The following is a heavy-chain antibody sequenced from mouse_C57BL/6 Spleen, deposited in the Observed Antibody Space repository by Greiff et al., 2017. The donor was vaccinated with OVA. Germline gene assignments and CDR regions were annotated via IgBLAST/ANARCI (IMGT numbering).Heavy chain of an antibody. CDR1: GFNIKNTY. D-gene: IGHD1-1*01. CDR3: ARDWYGSSYGYFDV. CDR2: IDPANGNT. J-gene: IGHJ1*03. Sequence: EVQRVESVAELVRPGASVKLSCTASGFNIKNTYMHWVKQRPEQGLEWIGRIDPANGNTKYAPKFQGKATITADTSSNTAYLQLSSLTSEDTAIYYCARDWYGSSYGYFDVWGTGTTVTVSS. V-gene: IGHV14-3*01.